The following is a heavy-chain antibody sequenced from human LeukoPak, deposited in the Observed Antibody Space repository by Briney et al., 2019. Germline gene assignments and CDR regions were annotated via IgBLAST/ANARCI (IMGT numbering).Heavy chain of an antibody. CDR1: GYTFTGYY. D-gene: IGHD2-2*01. Sequence: AASVKVSCKASGYTFTGYYMHWVRQAPGQGLEWMGWINPNSGGTNYAQKFQGRVTMTRDTSISTAYMELSRLRSDDTAVYYCARDVEIRRVVVPAADYWGQGTLVTVSS. V-gene: IGHV1-2*02. J-gene: IGHJ4*02. CDR2: INPNSGGT. CDR3: ARDVEIRRVVVPAADY.